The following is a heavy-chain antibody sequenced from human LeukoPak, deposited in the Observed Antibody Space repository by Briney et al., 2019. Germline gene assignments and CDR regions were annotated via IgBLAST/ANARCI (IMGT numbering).Heavy chain of an antibody. V-gene: IGHV1-24*01. J-gene: IGHJ4*02. CDR3: ATHPHSNPRSQFDY. CDR1: GYTLTELS. Sequence: GASVKVSCKVSGYTLTELSMHWVRQAPGKGLEWMGGFDPEDGETIYAQKFQGRVTMTEDTSTDTAYMELSSLRSEDTAVYYCATHPHSNPRSQFDYWGQGTLVTVSS. D-gene: IGHD2/OR15-2a*01. CDR2: FDPEDGET.